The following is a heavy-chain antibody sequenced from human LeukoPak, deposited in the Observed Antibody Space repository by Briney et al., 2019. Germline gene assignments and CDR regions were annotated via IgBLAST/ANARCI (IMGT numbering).Heavy chain of an antibody. CDR1: GCTFTGYY. Sequence: ASVKVSCKASGCTFTGYYMHWVRQAPGQGLEWMGWINPNSGGTNYAQKFQGRVTMTRDTSISTAYMELSRLRSDDTAVYYCARDPPRTYNWNDGSGGWGQGTLVTVSS. V-gene: IGHV1-2*02. D-gene: IGHD1-1*01. J-gene: IGHJ4*02. CDR2: INPNSGGT. CDR3: ARDPPRTYNWNDGSGG.